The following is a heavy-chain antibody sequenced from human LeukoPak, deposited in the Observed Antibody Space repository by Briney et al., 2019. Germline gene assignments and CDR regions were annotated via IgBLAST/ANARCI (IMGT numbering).Heavy chain of an antibody. Sequence: RGSLRLSCAASGFTFSGYTLNWVRQAPGKGLEWVSYISRTSDTVSYADSVKGRFTISRDNAKNSLYLQMSSLRAEDTAVYYCARDYGYAFDTWGQETMVTVSS. V-gene: IGHV3-48*01. D-gene: IGHD3-16*01. CDR2: ISRTSDTV. CDR1: GFTFSGYT. CDR3: ARDYGYAFDT. J-gene: IGHJ3*02.